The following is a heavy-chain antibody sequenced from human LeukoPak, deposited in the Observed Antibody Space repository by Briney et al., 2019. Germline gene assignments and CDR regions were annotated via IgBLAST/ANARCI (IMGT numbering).Heavy chain of an antibody. Sequence: GGSLRLSCAASGFTFSSYAMHWVRQAPGKGLEWVAVISYDGSNKYYADSVKGRFTISRDNSKNTLYLQMNSLRAEDTAVYYCAKAGSGYCSSTSCPPSSTWGQGTLVTVSS. D-gene: IGHD2-2*01. CDR3: AKAGSGYCSSTSCPPSST. CDR1: GFTFSSYA. V-gene: IGHV3-30-3*01. CDR2: ISYDGSNK. J-gene: IGHJ5*02.